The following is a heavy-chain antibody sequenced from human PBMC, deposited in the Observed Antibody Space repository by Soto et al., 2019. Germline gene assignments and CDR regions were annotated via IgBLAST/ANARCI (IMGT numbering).Heavy chain of an antibody. Sequence: SETLSLTCTVSGGSISSYYWSWIRQPPGKGLEWIGYIYYSGSTNYNPSLKSRVTISVDTSKNKFSLKLSSVTAADTAVYYCARVPAAISSISWYFDYWGQGTRVTVSS. CDR2: IYYSGST. V-gene: IGHV4-59*01. CDR1: GGSISSYY. CDR3: ARVPAAISSISWYFDY. D-gene: IGHD2-2*02. J-gene: IGHJ4*02.